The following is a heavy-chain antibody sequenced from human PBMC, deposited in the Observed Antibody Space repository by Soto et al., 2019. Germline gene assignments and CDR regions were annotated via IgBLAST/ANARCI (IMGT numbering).Heavy chain of an antibody. V-gene: IGHV4-34*01. CDR1: GGSFSGYY. D-gene: IGHD3-16*02. CDR3: ARGYKELPYYDYIWGSYRYSDYFDY. CDR2: INHSGST. Sequence: SETLSLTCAVYGGSFSGYYWSWIRQPPGKGLEWIGEINHSGSTNYNPSLKSRVTISVDTSKNQFSLKLSSVTAADTAVYYCARGYKELPYYDYIWGSYRYSDYFDYWGQGTLVTVSS. J-gene: IGHJ4*02.